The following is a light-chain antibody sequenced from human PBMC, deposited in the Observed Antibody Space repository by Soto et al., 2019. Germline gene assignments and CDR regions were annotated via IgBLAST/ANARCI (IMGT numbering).Light chain of an antibody. CDR2: GAS. CDR1: QTVNAF. J-gene: IGKJ1*01. V-gene: IGKV3-15*01. CDR3: QQYSNWPET. Sequence: EPVMTQSPATLSVSPGVRATLSCRASQTVNAFLAWYQQKPGEAPRLLIYGASTRASGGPARFSGSGSGTEFTLTISSLQFEDFAGYYCQQYSNWPETFGQGTKVNIK.